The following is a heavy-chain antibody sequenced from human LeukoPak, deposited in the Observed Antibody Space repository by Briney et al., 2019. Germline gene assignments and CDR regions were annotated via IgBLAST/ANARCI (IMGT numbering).Heavy chain of an antibody. D-gene: IGHD6-19*01. J-gene: IGHJ6*03. CDR2: IYYSGST. CDR3: ARGLQWLVPPGYYYYMDV. CDR1: GGSISSHY. Sequence: PSETLSLTCTVSGGSISSHYWSWIRQPPGKGLEWIGYIYYSGSTNYNPSLKSRVTISVDTSKNQFSLKLSSVTAADTAVYYCARGLQWLVPPGYYYYMDVWGKGTTVTVSS. V-gene: IGHV4-59*11.